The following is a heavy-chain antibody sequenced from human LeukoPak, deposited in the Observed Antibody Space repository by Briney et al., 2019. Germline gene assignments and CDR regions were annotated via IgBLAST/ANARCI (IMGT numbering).Heavy chain of an antibody. CDR2: IYSGGST. Sequence: GGSLRLSCAASGFTVSSNYMSWVHQAPGKGLEWVSVIYSGGSTYYADSVKGRFTISRDNSKNTLFLQMNSLRAEDTAVYYCARFGDRIRGAFDIWGQGTLVTVSS. D-gene: IGHD3-16*01. CDR1: GFTVSSNY. CDR3: ARFGDRIRGAFDI. J-gene: IGHJ3*02. V-gene: IGHV3-66*01.